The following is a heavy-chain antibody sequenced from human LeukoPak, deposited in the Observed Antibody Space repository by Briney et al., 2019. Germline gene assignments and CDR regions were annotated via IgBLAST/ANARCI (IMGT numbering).Heavy chain of an antibody. CDR2: INHSGST. CDR3: ARVPVNIWENWFDP. Sequence: SETLSLTCAVYGGSFSGYYWSWIRQPPGKGLEWIGEINHSGSTNYNPSLKSRVTISVDTSKNQFSLKLSSVTAADTAVYYCARVPVNIWENWFDPWAREPWSPSPQ. J-gene: IGHJ5*02. D-gene: IGHD1-26*01. CDR1: GGSFSGYY. V-gene: IGHV4-34*01.